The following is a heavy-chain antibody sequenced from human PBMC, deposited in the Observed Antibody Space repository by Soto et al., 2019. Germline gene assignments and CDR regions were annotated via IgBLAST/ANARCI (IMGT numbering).Heavy chain of an antibody. CDR2: IIPIFGPG. D-gene: IGHD2-8*01. J-gene: IGHJ4*01. CDR3: ARGAGVYPYYFEH. CDR1: GGTFSNDA. Sequence: QVLLVQSGAEVKKPGSSVKVSCKASGGTFSNDAISWVRQAPGQGLEWMGGIIPIFGPGYYAQKFQGRITIIADESTSTVSMAVSSLSSGDSAVYYCARGAGVYPYYFEHWSLGTLVTVSS. V-gene: IGHV1-69*01.